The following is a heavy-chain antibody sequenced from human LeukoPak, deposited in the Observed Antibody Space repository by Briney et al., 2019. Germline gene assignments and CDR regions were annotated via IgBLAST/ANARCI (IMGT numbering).Heavy chain of an antibody. V-gene: IGHV3-23*01. CDR1: GFTFSTYV. D-gene: IGHD1-26*01. Sequence: GGSLRLSCAASGFTFSTYVMNWVRQAPGKGLEWISGISGSGGSTYYADSVKGRFTISRDNSKSILYLQMDGLRAEDTAIYFCTKDVQVGPTRGFFDFWGQGTLVTVSS. CDR3: TKDVQVGPTRGFFDF. CDR2: ISGSGGST. J-gene: IGHJ4*03.